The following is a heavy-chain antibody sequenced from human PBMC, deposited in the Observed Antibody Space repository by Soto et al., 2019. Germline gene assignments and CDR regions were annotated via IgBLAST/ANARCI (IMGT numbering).Heavy chain of an antibody. CDR1: GFTFSSYA. Sequence: EVQLLESGGGLVQPGGSLRLSCAASGFTFSSYAMSWVRQAPGKGLEWVSAISGSGGSTYYADSVKGRFTISRDNSKNTLYLQMNSLRAEDTAVYYCAKKGCRSTSCYAKYERNAEYFQHWGQGTLVTVSS. D-gene: IGHD2-2*01. CDR3: AKKGCRSTSCYAKYERNAEYFQH. J-gene: IGHJ1*01. CDR2: ISGSGGST. V-gene: IGHV3-23*01.